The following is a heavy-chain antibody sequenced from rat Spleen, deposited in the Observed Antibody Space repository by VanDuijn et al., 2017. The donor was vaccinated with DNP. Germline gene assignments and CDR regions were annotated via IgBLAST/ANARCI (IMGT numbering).Heavy chain of an antibody. J-gene: IGHJ2*01. CDR1: GFSLPSYG. CDR3: TSNYGSFDY. D-gene: IGHD1-3*01. V-gene: IGHV2S8*01. CDR2: ISSGGST. Sequence: QVQLKESGPGLVQPSQTLSLTCTVSGFSLPSYGVSWVRHPPGKGLERIAAISSGGSTYYNSALKSRLSISRDTSKSQVFLKMNSLQTEDTAIYFCTSNYGSFDYWGQGVMVTVSS.